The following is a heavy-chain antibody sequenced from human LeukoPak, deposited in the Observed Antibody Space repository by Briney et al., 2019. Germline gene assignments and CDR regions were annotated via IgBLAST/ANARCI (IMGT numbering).Heavy chain of an antibody. CDR3: ASLQGGNSDWLDP. D-gene: IGHD4-23*01. Sequence: GASVKVSCKASGYTFSDYFIHWVRQAPGQELEWMGRINPYNGGTTYAQSFQGRVTLTRDTSITTVYLELTGLRSDDTAVYYCASLQGGNSDWLDPWGQGTLVTVSS. V-gene: IGHV1-2*06. J-gene: IGHJ5*02. CDR2: INPYNGGT. CDR1: GYTFSDYF.